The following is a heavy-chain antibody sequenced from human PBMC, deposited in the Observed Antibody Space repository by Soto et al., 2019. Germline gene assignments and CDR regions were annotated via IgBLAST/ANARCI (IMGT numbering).Heavy chain of an antibody. CDR1: GFTFSSYW. CDR3: ARDSWQWLAAYHDAFDI. J-gene: IGHJ3*02. D-gene: IGHD6-19*01. Sequence: GGSLRLSCAASGFTFSSYWMSWVRQAPGKGLEWVANIKQDGSEKYYVDSVKGRFTISRDNAKNSLYLQMNSLRAEDTAVYYCARDSWQWLAAYHDAFDIWGQGTMVTLSS. V-gene: IGHV3-7*01. CDR2: IKQDGSEK.